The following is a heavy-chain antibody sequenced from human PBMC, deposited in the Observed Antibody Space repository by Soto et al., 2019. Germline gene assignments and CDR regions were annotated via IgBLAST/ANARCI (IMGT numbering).Heavy chain of an antibody. CDR3: ARRGGYSRYDYRKFDY. D-gene: IGHD5-12*01. Sequence: ASVKVSCKASGYTFTNYDITWVRQAAGQGLEWVGWVNPNSGYTAYAQKFVGRVTMTRNTPLRTAYMELSSLTSDDTAVYYCARRGGYSRYDYRKFDYWGQGTTVTVSS. J-gene: IGHJ4*02. V-gene: IGHV1-8*01. CDR1: GYTFTNYD. CDR2: VNPNSGYT.